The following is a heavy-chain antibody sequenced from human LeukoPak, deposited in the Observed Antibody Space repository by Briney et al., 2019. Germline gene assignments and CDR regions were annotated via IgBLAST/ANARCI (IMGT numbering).Heavy chain of an antibody. Sequence: VASVKVSCKASGYTFTGYGISWVRRAPGQGLEWMGWISAYNGNTNYAQKLQGRVTMTTDTSTSTAYMELRSLRSDDTAVYYCARAGYYDILTGYYNWYFDLWGRGTLVTVSS. CDR3: ARAGYYDILTGYYNWYFDL. D-gene: IGHD3-9*01. CDR1: GYTFTGYG. V-gene: IGHV1-18*01. J-gene: IGHJ2*01. CDR2: ISAYNGNT.